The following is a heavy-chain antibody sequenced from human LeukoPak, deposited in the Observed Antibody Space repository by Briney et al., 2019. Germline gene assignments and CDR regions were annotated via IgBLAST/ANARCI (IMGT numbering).Heavy chain of an antibody. Sequence: PSQTLSLTCTVSGGSISGGDYYWRWIRQPPGKGLEWIGYIFYSGSTYYNPSLESRLTISVDTSKNQFSLKLSSVTAADTAVYYCARQIPAAISDWFDPWGQGTLVTVSS. CDR3: ARQIPAAISDWFDP. V-gene: IGHV4-30-4*01. CDR2: IFYSGST. J-gene: IGHJ5*02. D-gene: IGHD2-2*02. CDR1: GGSISGGDYY.